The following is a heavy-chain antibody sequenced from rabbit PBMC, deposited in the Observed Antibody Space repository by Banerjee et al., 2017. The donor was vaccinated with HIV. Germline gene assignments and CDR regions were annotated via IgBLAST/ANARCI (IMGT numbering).Heavy chain of an antibody. V-gene: IGHV1S43*01. J-gene: IGHJ3*01. CDR3: ARDLAGVIGWNFGL. CDR2: IYTGRGAT. D-gene: IGHD4-1*01. CDR1: GLDCGSSYW. Sequence: QQQLEESGGGLVRPGGSLTLTCKASGLDCGSSYWICWVRQAPGKGLECIGCIYTGRGATYYASWVNGRFTISRSTSLNTVDLTMTSLTAADTATYFCARDLAGVIGWNFGLWGQGTLVTVS.